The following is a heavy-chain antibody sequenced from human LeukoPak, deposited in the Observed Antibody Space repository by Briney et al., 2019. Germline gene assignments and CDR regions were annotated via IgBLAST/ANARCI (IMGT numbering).Heavy chain of an antibody. V-gene: IGHV3-15*01. CDR1: GFIFSNAW. D-gene: IGHD4-23*01. J-gene: IGHJ4*02. CDR2: VKSKTDGGTT. Sequence: GGSLRLSCAASGFIFSNAWTSWVRQAPGKGLEWVGRVKSKTDGGTTDYAALVKGRFTISRDDSKNTLYLQMNSLKTDDTAVYYCATGSGDTVVIDYWGQGTLVTVSS. CDR3: ATGSGDTVVIDY.